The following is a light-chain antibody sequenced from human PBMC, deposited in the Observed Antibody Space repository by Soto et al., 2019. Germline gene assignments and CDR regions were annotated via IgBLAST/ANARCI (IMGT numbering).Light chain of an antibody. Sequence: EIVLTQSPATLSLSPGERATLSCRVSQSVSSYLAWYQQKPGQAPRLLIYDASNRATGIPARFSGSGSGTDFTLTISSLEPEDFAVYYCQQRSNWPPITFGQGTKVDIK. CDR2: DAS. V-gene: IGKV3-11*01. CDR3: QQRSNWPPIT. CDR1: QSVSSY. J-gene: IGKJ1*01.